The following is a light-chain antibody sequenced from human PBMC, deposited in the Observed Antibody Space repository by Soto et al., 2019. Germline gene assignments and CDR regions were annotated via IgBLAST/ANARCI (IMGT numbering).Light chain of an antibody. V-gene: IGLV2-8*01. CDR3: SSYADSNSYV. CDR2: KVT. J-gene: IGLJ1*01. Sequence: QSALTQPPSASGSPGQSVTISCTGTSSDVGGYNYVYWYQQHPGKAPKLMIYKVTKRPSGVPDRFSGSKSGNTASLTVSGLQAEDEADYYCSSYADSNSYVFGTGTQVTVL. CDR1: SSDVGGYNY.